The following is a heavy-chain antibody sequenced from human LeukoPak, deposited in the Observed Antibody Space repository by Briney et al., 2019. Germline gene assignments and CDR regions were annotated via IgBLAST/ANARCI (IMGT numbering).Heavy chain of an antibody. V-gene: IGHV3-23*01. D-gene: IGHD2-21*01. Sequence: GGSLRLSCEASELTFSRFAMSWIRQPPGTGLEWVSTLSGSGGATYYADSVEGRFTTSRDNSKDTLYLQMDNLRADDTAVYYCAKHLGSHSFLFYYMDVWGKGTPVIVSS. CDR3: AKHLGSHSFLFYYMDV. CDR1: ELTFSRFA. CDR2: LSGSGGAT. J-gene: IGHJ6*03.